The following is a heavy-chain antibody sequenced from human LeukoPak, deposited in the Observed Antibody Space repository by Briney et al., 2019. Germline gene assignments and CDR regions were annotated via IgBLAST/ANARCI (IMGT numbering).Heavy chain of an antibody. J-gene: IGHJ3*02. CDR3: ARAKVSPGHDAFDI. CDR2: ISSSSYI. Sequence: GGSLRLSCAASGFTFSSYSMNWVRQAPGKGLEWVSSISSSSYIYYADSVKGRFTISRDNAKNSLYLQMNSPRAEDTAVYYCARAKVSPGHDAFDIWGQGTMVTVSS. V-gene: IGHV3-21*01. D-gene: IGHD5/OR15-5a*01. CDR1: GFTFSSYS.